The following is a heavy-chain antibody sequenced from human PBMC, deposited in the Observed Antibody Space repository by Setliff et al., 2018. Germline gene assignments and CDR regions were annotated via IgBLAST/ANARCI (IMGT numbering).Heavy chain of an antibody. D-gene: IGHD3-16*02. CDR3: ARYDYVWGSYHLNCFDP. J-gene: IGHJ5*02. Sequence: NPSETLSLTCTVSDDSISSRHYYWSWIRQPAGKGLEWLGQIYTSWSTYYNPSLKSRVTISVDTSKNQFSLKLSSVTAADTAVYYCARYDYVWGSYHLNCFDPWGQGTLVTVSS. CDR1: DDSISSRHYY. CDR2: IYTSWST. V-gene: IGHV4-61*09.